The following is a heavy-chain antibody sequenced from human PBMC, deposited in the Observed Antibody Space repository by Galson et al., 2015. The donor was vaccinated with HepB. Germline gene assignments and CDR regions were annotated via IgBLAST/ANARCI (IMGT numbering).Heavy chain of an antibody. J-gene: IGHJ4*02. CDR3: ARDLLVVGGREDY. V-gene: IGHV3-7*03. D-gene: IGHD2-8*02. Sequence: SLRLSCAASGFTFSSYWMSWVRQAPGTGLEWVANIRPDGSEKHYVDSVKGRFTLSRDNAQNSLWLQMNSLRVEDTAVYYCARDLLVVGGREDYWGQGTLVTVSS. CDR1: GFTFSSYW. CDR2: IRPDGSEK.